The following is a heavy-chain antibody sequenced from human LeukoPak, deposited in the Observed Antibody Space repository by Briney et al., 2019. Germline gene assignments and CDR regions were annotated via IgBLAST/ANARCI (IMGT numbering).Heavy chain of an antibody. D-gene: IGHD3-16*02. J-gene: IGHJ4*02. V-gene: IGHV1-2*02. CDR3: ARVDQRISFYFDY. Sequence: ASVKVSCKASGYTFTGYYMHWVRQAPGQGLEWMGWLNLHNGDTNYVKKFQGRVNMTRDTSISTAFMELSSLRSDDTAVYYCARVDQRISFYFDYWGQRTLITVSS. CDR1: GYTFTGYY. CDR2: LNLHNGDT.